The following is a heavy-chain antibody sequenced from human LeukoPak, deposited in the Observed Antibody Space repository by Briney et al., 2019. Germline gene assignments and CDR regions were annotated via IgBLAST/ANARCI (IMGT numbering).Heavy chain of an antibody. Sequence: PGGSLRLSCAASGFTFSTYGMHWVRQAPGKGLEWVAVIWYDGSNKYYADSVKGRFTISRDNSKNTLYLQMNSLRAEDTAMYYCARDLQQWAAGYFDYWGQEPWSPSPQ. CDR1: GFTFSTYG. D-gene: IGHD6-19*01. CDR3: ARDLQQWAAGYFDY. V-gene: IGHV3-33*01. CDR2: IWYDGSNK. J-gene: IGHJ4*01.